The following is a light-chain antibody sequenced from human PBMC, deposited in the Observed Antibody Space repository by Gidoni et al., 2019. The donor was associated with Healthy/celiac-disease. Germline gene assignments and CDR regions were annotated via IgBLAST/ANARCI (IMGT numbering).Light chain of an antibody. CDR1: SSNIGAGYA. CDR2: GNS. Sequence: QSVLTPPPSVSGAPGHRVTITCTGSSSNIGAGYAVHWYQQLPGTAPKPLIYGNSTRPSGVPDRFSGSKSGTSASLAITGLQAEDEADYYCQSYDSSLSVVFGGGTKLTVL. J-gene: IGLJ2*01. CDR3: QSYDSSLSVV. V-gene: IGLV1-40*01.